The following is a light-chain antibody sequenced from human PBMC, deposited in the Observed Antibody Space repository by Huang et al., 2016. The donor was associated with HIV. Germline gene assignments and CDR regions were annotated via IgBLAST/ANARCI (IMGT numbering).Light chain of an antibody. J-gene: IGKJ2*01. CDR2: DAH. Sequence: IVLTQSPATLSLSPGERATLTCGASQSVRNHYLAWYQQKPGLAPRLLIYDAHFRATGIPDRFSGSGSGTDFTLTISRLEPEDFAMYYCQQYSTSSYTFGQGTKVDI. V-gene: IGKV3D-20*01. CDR3: QQYSTSSYT. CDR1: QSVRNHY.